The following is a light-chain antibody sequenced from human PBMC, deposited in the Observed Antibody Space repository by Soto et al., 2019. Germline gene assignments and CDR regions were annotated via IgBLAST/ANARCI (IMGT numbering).Light chain of an antibody. CDR1: QSISTY. CDR3: QHTFNSPPWT. J-gene: IGKJ1*01. CDR2: AAS. V-gene: IGKV1-39*01. Sequence: DIQMTQSPSSLSASVGDRVTITCRASQSISTYLNWYHQKAGKAPKLLIYAASSLQSGVPSRFSGSGSGTDFTLTISSLQSEDFASYFCQHTFNSPPWTFGQGTRVDIK.